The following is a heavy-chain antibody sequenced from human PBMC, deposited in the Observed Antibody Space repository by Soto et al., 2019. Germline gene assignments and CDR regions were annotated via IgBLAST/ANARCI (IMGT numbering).Heavy chain of an antibody. V-gene: IGHV4-34*01. J-gene: IGHJ1*01. CDR1: GGPFNNYY. CDR2: INHTGSP. Sequence: QLQLQQWGAGLLKPSETLSLTCAVYGGPFNNYYWSWIRQSPTKGLEWIGEINHTGSPNYNPSLKSRVTISIDTSKKQISLKLSCVTAADTAVYYCASQVGIPNNRVGVVWGQGTLVTVSS. D-gene: IGHD2-21*01. CDR3: ASQVGIPNNRVGVV.